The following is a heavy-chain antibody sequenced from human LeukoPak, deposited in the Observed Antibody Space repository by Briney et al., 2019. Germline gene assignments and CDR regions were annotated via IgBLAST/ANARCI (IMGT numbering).Heavy chain of an antibody. V-gene: IGHV4-39*01. D-gene: IGHD2-15*01. J-gene: IGHJ4*02. Sequence: SETLSLTCTVSGGSISSSSSYWGWIRQPPGKGLEWIGSVYYSGSAYYNPSLKSRVTISVDTSRNQFSLKLTSVTAADTAVYYCARLDYCSGDSCYLGYFDYWGQGTLVTVSS. CDR2: VYYSGSA. CDR1: GGSISSSSSY. CDR3: ARLDYCSGDSCYLGYFDY.